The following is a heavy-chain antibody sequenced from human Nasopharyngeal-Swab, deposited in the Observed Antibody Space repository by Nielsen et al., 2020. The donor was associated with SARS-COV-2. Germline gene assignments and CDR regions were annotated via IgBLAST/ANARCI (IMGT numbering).Heavy chain of an antibody. CDR2: IYPGDSDT. CDR3: ARDLGYSSSWYLGYFDL. CDR1: GYSFTSYW. V-gene: IGHV5-51*01. Sequence: KVSCKGSGYSFTSYWIGWVRQMPGKCLEWMGIIYPGDSDTRYSPSFQGQVTISADKSISTAYLQWSSLKASDTAMYYCARDLGYSSSWYLGYFDLWGRGTLVTVSS. D-gene: IGHD6-13*01. J-gene: IGHJ2*01.